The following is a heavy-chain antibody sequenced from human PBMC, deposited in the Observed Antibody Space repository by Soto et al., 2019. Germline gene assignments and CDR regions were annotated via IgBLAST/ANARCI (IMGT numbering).Heavy chain of an antibody. J-gene: IGHJ4*02. CDR1: GFTFSSYG. CDR2: ISYDGSNK. CDR3: AKDHGQFNFDY. V-gene: IGHV3-30*18. D-gene: IGHD6-19*01. Sequence: GGSLRLSCAASGFTFSSYGMHWVRQAPGKGLEWVAVISYDGSNKYYADSVKGRFTISRDNSKNTLYLQMNSLRAEDTAVNYCAKDHGQFNFDYWGQGTLVTVSS.